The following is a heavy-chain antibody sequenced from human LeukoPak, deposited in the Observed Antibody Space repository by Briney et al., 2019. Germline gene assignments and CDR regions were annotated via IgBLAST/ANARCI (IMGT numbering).Heavy chain of an antibody. J-gene: IGHJ4*02. CDR3: AKVLIAAAGTASDY. CDR1: GFTFSSYG. CDR2: ISYDGSSK. D-gene: IGHD6-13*01. Sequence: GGSLRLSCAASGFTFSSYGMHWVRQAPGKGLEWVAVISYDGSSKYYADSVKGRFTISRDNSKNTLYLQMNSLRAEDTAVYYCAKVLIAAAGTASDYWGQGTLVTVSS. V-gene: IGHV3-30*18.